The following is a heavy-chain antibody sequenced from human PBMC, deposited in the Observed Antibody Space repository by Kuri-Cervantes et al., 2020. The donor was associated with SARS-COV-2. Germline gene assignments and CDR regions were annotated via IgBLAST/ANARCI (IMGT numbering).Heavy chain of an antibody. J-gene: IGHJ4*02. CDR1: GFIFSNYA. CDR2: ISHSGSTI. CDR3: AKVRVARYTYGYGFDY. Sequence: GGSLRLSCAASGFIFSNYAMSWVRQAPGKGLEWVSTISHSGSTIHYADSVKGRFTISRDSSKNTLFLQMNSLRAEDTAVYYCAKVRVARYTYGYGFDYWGQGTLVTDSS. D-gene: IGHD5-18*01. V-gene: IGHV3-23*01.